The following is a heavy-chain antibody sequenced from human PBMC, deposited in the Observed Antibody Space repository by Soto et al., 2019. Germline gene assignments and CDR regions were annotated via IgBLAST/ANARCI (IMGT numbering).Heavy chain of an antibody. CDR1: GGSFSGYY. V-gene: IGHV4-34*01. J-gene: IGHJ5*02. CDR2: INHSGST. CDR3: ARVEKVGASWFDP. Sequence: TSETLSLTCAVYGGSFSGYYWSWIRQPPGKGLEWIGEINHSGSTNYNPSLKSRVTISVDTSKNQFSLKLSSVTAADTAVYYCARVEKVGASWFDPWGQGNLVTVSS. D-gene: IGHD1-26*01.